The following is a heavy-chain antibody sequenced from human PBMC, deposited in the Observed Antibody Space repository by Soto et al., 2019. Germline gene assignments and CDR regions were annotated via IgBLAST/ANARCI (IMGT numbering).Heavy chain of an antibody. CDR3: ARLTGYCSGGSCYSGSHFDY. CDR1: GGSIGSSSHY. CDR2: IYYGGST. V-gene: IGHV4-39*01. J-gene: IGHJ4*02. Sequence: SETLSLTCTVAGGSIGSSSHYWGWIRQPPGKELEWIASIYYGGSTFYNPSLKSRVTMSVDTPKNQFSLKLNSVTAADTAVYYCARLTGYCSGGSCYSGSHFDYWGQGILVTVS. D-gene: IGHD2-15*01.